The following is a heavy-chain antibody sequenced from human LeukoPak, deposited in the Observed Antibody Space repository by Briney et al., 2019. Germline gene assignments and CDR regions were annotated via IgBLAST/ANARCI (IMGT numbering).Heavy chain of an antibody. Sequence: GGSLRLSCAASGFTFSSSAISWARQAPGKGPEWVSAISPSSDTTYYTDSVKGRFTISRDNSKNTLYLQMNSLRAEDMAVYYCAKRAHCTTSACYAFDIWGQGTMVTVSS. D-gene: IGHD2-8*01. CDR1: GFTFSSSA. CDR2: ISPSSDTT. V-gene: IGHV3-23*01. J-gene: IGHJ3*02. CDR3: AKRAHCTTSACYAFDI.